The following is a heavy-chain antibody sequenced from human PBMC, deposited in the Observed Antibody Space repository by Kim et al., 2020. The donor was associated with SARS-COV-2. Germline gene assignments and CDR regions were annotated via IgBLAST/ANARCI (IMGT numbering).Heavy chain of an antibody. CDR1: GGSFSGYY. D-gene: IGHD2-2*02. Sequence: SETLSLTCAVYGGSFSGYYWSWIRQPPGKGLEWIGEINHSGSTNYNPSLKSRVTISVDTSKNQFSLKLSSVTAADTAVYYCARFDCSSTSCYRGYYYYYMDVWGKGTTVTVSS. CDR3: ARFDCSSTSCYRGYYYYYMDV. CDR2: INHSGST. V-gene: IGHV4-34*01. J-gene: IGHJ6*03.